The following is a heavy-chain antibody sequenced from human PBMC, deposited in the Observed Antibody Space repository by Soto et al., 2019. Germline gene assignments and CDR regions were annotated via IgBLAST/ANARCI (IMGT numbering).Heavy chain of an antibody. CDR2: INHSGST. Sequence: SETLSLTCTVSGGSITSGGYYWSWIRQPPGKGLEWIGEINHSGSTNYNPSLKSRVTISVDTSKNQFSLKLSSVTAADTAVYYCAALLELPPDDAFDIWGQGTMVTVSS. J-gene: IGHJ3*02. D-gene: IGHD1-7*01. CDR1: GGSITSGGYY. V-gene: IGHV4-34*01. CDR3: AALLELPPDDAFDI.